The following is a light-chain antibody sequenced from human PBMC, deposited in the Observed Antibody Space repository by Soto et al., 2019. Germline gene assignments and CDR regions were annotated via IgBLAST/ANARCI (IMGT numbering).Light chain of an antibody. CDR3: SSYARNRDVL. CDR2: EVS. Sequence: QSALTQPPSASGSPGQSVAISCTGTSSDVGGYSYVSWYQQHPGKAPKLMIYEVSKRPSGVPDRFSGSKSGNTASLTVCGLQAEDEADYYCSSYARNRDVLFGGGTKVTVL. J-gene: IGLJ2*01. V-gene: IGLV2-8*01. CDR1: SSDVGGYSY.